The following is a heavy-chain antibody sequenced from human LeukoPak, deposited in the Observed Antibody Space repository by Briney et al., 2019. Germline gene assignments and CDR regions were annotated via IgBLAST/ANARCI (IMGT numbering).Heavy chain of an antibody. CDR3: STTYYYDSSEGY. J-gene: IGHJ4*02. D-gene: IGHD3-22*01. Sequence: GGSLRLSCAASGFTFSNAWMNWVRQAPGKGLEWVGRIKSKTDGGTTDYAAPVKGRFTISRDDSKNTLYLQMNSPKTEDTAVYYCSTTYYYDSSEGYWGQGTLVTVSS. V-gene: IGHV3-15*07. CDR2: IKSKTDGGTT. CDR1: GFTFSNAW.